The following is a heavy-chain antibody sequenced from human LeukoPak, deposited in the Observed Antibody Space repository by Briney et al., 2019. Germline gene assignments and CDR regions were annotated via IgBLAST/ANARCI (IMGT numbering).Heavy chain of an antibody. J-gene: IGHJ3*02. V-gene: IGHV4-59*08. CDR3: ATNAGPAALDAIDI. D-gene: IGHD2-2*01. CDR2: ISYRGST. CDR1: GGSINRHY. Sequence: SETLSLTCTVSGGSINRHYWSWIRQTPGKGLEWIGYISYRGSTNYNPSPKSRVTISVDTSNNQFSLRLSSLTAADTAVYYCATNAGPAALDAIDIWGQGTIVTVSS.